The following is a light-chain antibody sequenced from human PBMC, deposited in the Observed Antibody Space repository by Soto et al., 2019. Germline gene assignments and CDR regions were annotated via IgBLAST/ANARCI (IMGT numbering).Light chain of an antibody. J-gene: IGKJ5*01. CDR1: QSVSSY. Sequence: EIVLTQSPATLSLSPGERATLSCRASQSVSSYLNWYQQKPGLAPRLLIYDASNRATGIPARFSGSGSGTDFTLTISSLEPEDFAVYYCQQRSNWPITFGQGTRLEIK. V-gene: IGKV3-11*01. CDR2: DAS. CDR3: QQRSNWPIT.